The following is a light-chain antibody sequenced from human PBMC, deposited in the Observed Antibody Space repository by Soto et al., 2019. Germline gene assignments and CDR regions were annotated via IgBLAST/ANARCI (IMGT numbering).Light chain of an antibody. CDR1: SSDVGGYNY. V-gene: IGLV2-11*01. CDR2: DVS. Sequence: QSALTQPRSVFGSPGQSVTISCTGTSSDVGGYNYVSWYQQHPGKAPKLMIYDVSKRPSGVPDRFSGSKSGNTASLTISGLQAEDEADYYCCSYAGSYTFEVFGGGTKLTVL. J-gene: IGLJ2*01. CDR3: CSYAGSYTFEV.